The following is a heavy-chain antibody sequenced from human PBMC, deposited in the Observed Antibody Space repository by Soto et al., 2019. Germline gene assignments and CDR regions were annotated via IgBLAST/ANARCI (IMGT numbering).Heavy chain of an antibody. CDR2: TANNGSNK. J-gene: IGHJ6*02. Sequence: GGSMILSSAASAFTLSKFVMHWVRQAPCRGLEWVEVTANNGSNKFYADSVKGRFTISRDNSKNTVYLQMNSLRNKDTAVYYCARGNLDVRGQETTGTAP. CDR3: ARGNLDV. D-gene: IGHD1-7*01. CDR1: AFTLSKFV. V-gene: IGHV3-30-3*01.